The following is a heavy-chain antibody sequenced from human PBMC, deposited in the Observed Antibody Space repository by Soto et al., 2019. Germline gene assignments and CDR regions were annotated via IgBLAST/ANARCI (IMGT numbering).Heavy chain of an antibody. J-gene: IGHJ5*02. CDR1: GFSLSTSGVG. V-gene: IGHV2-5*01. CDR2: IYWNDDK. D-gene: IGHD6-13*01. CDR3: ANPVVDSSSSVWFDP. Sequence: QITLKESGPTLVKPTQTLTLTCTFSGFSLSTSGVGVGWIRQPPGKALEWLALIYWNDDKRYSPSLKSRLTITKDTSKNQVVLTMTNMDPVDTATYYCANPVVDSSSSVWFDPWGQGTLVTVSS.